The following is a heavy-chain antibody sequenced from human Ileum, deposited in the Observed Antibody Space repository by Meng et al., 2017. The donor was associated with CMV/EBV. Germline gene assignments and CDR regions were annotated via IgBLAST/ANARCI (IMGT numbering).Heavy chain of an antibody. J-gene: IGHJ3*02. Sequence: GESLKISCSASGFTFSSYALHWVRQAPGKGLEWVAAVSYGGDSKHYADSLKGRFTISRDNSKNTLYLQVNSLRAEDTAVYYCEREALTSSDAFDIWGQGTTVTVSS. V-gene: IGHV3-30-3*01. CDR3: EREALTSSDAFDI. CDR2: VSYGGDSK. CDR1: GFTFSSYA.